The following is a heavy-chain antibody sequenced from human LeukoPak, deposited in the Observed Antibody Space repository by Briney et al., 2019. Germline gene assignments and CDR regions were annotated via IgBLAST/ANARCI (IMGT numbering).Heavy chain of an antibody. V-gene: IGHV4-39*01. D-gene: IGHD3-10*01. CDR3: ARPRSSWFYGLDV. Sequence: SETLSLTCTVSGGSIRSSSYYWGWIRQPPGKGLEWIGGIYYTGSTYYNPSLKSRVTVSVDTSNNQFSLNLNSVSVADTAVYYCARPRSSWFYGLDVWGQGTTVIVSS. CDR2: IYYTGST. CDR1: GGSIRSSSYY. J-gene: IGHJ6*02.